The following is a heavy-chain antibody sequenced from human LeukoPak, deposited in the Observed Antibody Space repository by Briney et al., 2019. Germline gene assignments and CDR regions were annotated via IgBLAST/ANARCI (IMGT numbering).Heavy chain of an antibody. V-gene: IGHV1-69*01. CDR1: GGTFSSYA. J-gene: IGHJ4*02. D-gene: IGHD5-12*01. CDR3: ARAGDIVAPGGY. Sequence: SVKVSCKASGGTFSSYAISWVRQAPGQGLEWMGGIIPIFGTANYAQKFQGGVTITADESTSTAYMELSSLRSEDTAVYYCARAGDIVAPGGYWGQGTLVTVSS. CDR2: IIPIFGTA.